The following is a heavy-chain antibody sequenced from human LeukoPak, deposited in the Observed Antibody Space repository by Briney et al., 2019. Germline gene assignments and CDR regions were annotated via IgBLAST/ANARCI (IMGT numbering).Heavy chain of an antibody. D-gene: IGHD6-19*01. V-gene: IGHV3-23*01. CDR2: LSGSGITT. J-gene: IGHJ4*02. CDR3: AKDEGSGWYYFDY. Sequence: PGGSLRLSCAASGFTFSTYPMSWVRQAPGKGLEWVSTLSGSGITTYCADSVKGRFTISRDISKNTLYLQMNSLGAEDTAVYYCAKDEGSGWYYFDYWGQGSLVTVSS. CDR1: GFTFSTYP.